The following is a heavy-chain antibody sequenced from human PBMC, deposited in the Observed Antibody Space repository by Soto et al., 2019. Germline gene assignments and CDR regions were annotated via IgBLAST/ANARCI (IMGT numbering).Heavy chain of an antibody. J-gene: IGHJ3*02. CDR1: EYSFTSYW. D-gene: IGHD2-21*02. CDR3: ERRLLTAYDVFDI. Sequence: GESLKISCKGSEYSFTSYWIGWVRQMPGKGLEWMGIIYPGDSDTRYSPSFQGQVTISVDKSISTAYLQWSSLKASDTAMYYCERRLLTAYDVFDIWGQGTMVTVSS. V-gene: IGHV5-51*01. CDR2: IYPGDSDT.